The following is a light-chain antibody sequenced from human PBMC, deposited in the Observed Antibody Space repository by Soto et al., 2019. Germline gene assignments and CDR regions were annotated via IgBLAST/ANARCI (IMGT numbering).Light chain of an antibody. CDR2: AAS. Sequence: DIQMTQSPSSLSASVGDRVTITCRASQGISIYLAWYQQQPGKVPKLLIYAASTLQSGVPSRFSGSGSGTDFTLTISSLQREDVATYYCQKYNSAPLTFGGGTKVEIK. CDR1: QGISIY. CDR3: QKYNSAPLT. J-gene: IGKJ4*01. V-gene: IGKV1-27*01.